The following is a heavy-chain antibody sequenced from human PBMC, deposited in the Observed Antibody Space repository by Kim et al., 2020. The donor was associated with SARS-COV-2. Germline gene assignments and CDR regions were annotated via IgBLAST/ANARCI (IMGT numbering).Heavy chain of an antibody. CDR2: TT. Sequence: TTDYAAPVKGRFIISRDDSANTLYLQMNSLNTEDTAMYYCTTATYIVLTYWGQGSLVTVSS. CDR3: TTATYIVLTY. D-gene: IGHD2-8*02. J-gene: IGHJ4*02. V-gene: IGHV3-15*01.